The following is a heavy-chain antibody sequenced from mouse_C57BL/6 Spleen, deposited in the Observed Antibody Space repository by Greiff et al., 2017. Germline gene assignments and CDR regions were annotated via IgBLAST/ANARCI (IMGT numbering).Heavy chain of an antibody. J-gene: IGHJ2*02. V-gene: IGHV5-4*03. Sequence: EVTLVESGGGLVKPGGSLKLSCAASGFTFSSYAMSWVRQTPEKRLEWVATISDGGSYTYYPDNVKGRFTISRDNAKNNLYLQMSHLKSEDTAMYYCARGGSGYGFDYWGQGTSLTVSS. CDR2: ISDGGSYT. CDR3: ARGGSGYGFDY. D-gene: IGHD3-2*02. CDR1: GFTFSSYA.